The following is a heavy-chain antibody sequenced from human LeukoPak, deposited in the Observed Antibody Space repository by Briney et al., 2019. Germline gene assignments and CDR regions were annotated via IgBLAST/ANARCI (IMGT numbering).Heavy chain of an antibody. V-gene: IGHV4-4*07. CDR1: GGSISSYY. Sequence: PSETLSLTCTVSGGSISSYYWSWIRQPAGKGLEWIGRIYTSGCTNYNPSLKSRVTISVDTSKNQFSLKLSSVTAADTAVYYCAREGSLRGGDAFDIWGQGTMVTVSS. CDR2: IYTSGCT. J-gene: IGHJ3*02. D-gene: IGHD1-26*01. CDR3: AREGSLRGGDAFDI.